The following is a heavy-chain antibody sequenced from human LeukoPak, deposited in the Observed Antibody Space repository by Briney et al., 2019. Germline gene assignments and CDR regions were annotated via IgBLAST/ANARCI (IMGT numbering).Heavy chain of an antibody. CDR1: GYTFTTYG. V-gene: IGHV1-24*01. Sequence: GASVKVSCKASGYTFTTYGISWVRQAPGKGLEWMGGFDPEDGETIYAQKFQGRVTMTEDTSTDTAYMELSSLRSEDTAVYYCATRLIFYRRTGNWFDHWGQGTLVTVSS. CDR2: FDPEDGET. CDR3: ATRLIFYRRTGNWFDH. D-gene: IGHD2-8*01. J-gene: IGHJ5*02.